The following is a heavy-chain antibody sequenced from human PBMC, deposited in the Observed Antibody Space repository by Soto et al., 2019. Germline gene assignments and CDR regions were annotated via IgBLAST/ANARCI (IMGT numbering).Heavy chain of an antibody. V-gene: IGHV3-33*01. J-gene: IGHJ5*02. Sequence: GGSLRLSCAASGFTFSSYGMHWVRQAPGKGLEWVAVIWYDGSNKYYADSVKGRFTISRDNSKNTLYLQMNSLRAEDTAVYYCARDRSGFGEPWFDPWGQGTLVTVSS. CDR1: GFTFSSYG. CDR3: ARDRSGFGEPWFDP. D-gene: IGHD3-10*01. CDR2: IWYDGSNK.